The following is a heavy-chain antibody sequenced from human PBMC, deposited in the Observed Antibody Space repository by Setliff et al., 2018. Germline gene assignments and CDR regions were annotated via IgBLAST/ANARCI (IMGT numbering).Heavy chain of an antibody. J-gene: IGHJ4*02. D-gene: IGHD3-3*01. Sequence: PGGSLRLSCAASGFTFSTYSFNWVRQAPGKGLEWVSAMSASGTSTYHADSVKGRFTISGDNSKNTLYLQMNSLRAEDTAVYYCTRGRRGINYNFWSGTLDYWGQGTRVTVSS. CDR2: MSASGTST. V-gene: IGHV3-23*01. CDR1: GFTFSTYS. CDR3: TRGRRGINYNFWSGTLDY.